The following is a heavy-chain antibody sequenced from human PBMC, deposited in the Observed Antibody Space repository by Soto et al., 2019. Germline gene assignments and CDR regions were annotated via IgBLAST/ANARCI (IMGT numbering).Heavy chain of an antibody. CDR3: ARVPLNYYDSSGYYG. V-gene: IGHV3-11*01. D-gene: IGHD3-22*01. J-gene: IGHJ4*02. CDR2: ISSSGSTI. CDR1: GFTFSDYY. Sequence: WGSLRLSCAASGFTFSDYYMSWIRQAPGKGLEWVSYISSSGSTIYYADSVKGRFTISRDNAKNSLYLQMNSLRAEDTAVYYCARVPLNYYDSSGYYGWGQGTLVTVSS.